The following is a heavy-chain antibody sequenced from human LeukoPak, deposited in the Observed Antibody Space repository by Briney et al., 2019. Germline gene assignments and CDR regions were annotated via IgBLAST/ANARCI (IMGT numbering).Heavy chain of an antibody. V-gene: IGHV4-4*07. CDR3: ARHRYSSGWSDYDY. Sequence: PSETLSLTCTVSGGSISSDYWSWIRQPAGKGLEWIWRFYSSGSTNYNPSLKSRVTMSVDTSKNQFSLKLSSVTAADTAVYYCARHRYSSGWSDYDYWGQGILVTVSS. J-gene: IGHJ4*02. D-gene: IGHD6-19*01. CDR2: FYSSGST. CDR1: GGSISSDY.